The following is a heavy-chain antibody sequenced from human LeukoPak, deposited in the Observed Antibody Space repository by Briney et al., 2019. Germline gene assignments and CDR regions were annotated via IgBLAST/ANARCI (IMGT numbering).Heavy chain of an antibody. J-gene: IGHJ4*02. CDR3: AREIGSSWDFDY. V-gene: IGHV4-39*07. D-gene: IGHD6-13*01. CDR1: GGSISSSSYY. Sequence: PSETLSLTCTVSGGSISSSSYYWGWIRQPPGKGLEWIGSIYYSGSTYYNPSLKSRVTISVDTSKNQFSLKLSSVTAADTAVYYCAREIGSSWDFDYWGQGTLVTVSS. CDR2: IYYSGST.